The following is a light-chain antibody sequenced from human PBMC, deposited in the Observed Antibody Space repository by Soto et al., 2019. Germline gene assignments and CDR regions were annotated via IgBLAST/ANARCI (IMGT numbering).Light chain of an antibody. V-gene: IGKV3D-15*01. CDR3: QQYNNWPPIT. CDR1: RSLSSD. CDR2: DAS. J-gene: IGKJ5*01. Sequence: IVLMQSRATLSFSLGEIASLSFRGSRSLSSDYLAWYQQKPGQAPRLLFYDASRRATGTPARFSGSGSGTEFTLTISSLQSEDFAVYYCQQYNNWPPITFGQGTRLEIK.